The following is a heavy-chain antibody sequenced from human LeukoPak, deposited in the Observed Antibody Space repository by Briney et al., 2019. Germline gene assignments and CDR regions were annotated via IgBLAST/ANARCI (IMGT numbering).Heavy chain of an antibody. J-gene: IGHJ4*02. D-gene: IGHD3-22*01. CDR3: ARVGYYESSGYYEY. V-gene: IGHV1-2*06. CDR1: GYTFTSYY. CDR2: INPNSGGT. Sequence: ASVKVSCKASGYTFTSYYMHWVRQAPGQGLEWMGRINPNSGGTNYAQKFQGRVTMTRDTSISTVYMELSRLRSDDAAVYYCARVGYYESSGYYEYWGQGTLVTVSS.